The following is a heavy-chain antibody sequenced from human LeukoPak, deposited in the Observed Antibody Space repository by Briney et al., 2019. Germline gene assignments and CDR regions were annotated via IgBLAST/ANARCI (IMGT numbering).Heavy chain of an antibody. Sequence: GGSLRLSCAASGFTFDDYGMSWVRQAPGKGLEWVSGINWNGGSTGYADSVKGRITISRDNAKNSLYLQMNSLRAEDTALYYCARGGRYSSSWIDNWFDPWGQGTLVTVSS. CDR3: ARGGRYSSSWIDNWFDP. V-gene: IGHV3-20*04. CDR1: GFTFDDYG. CDR2: INWNGGST. D-gene: IGHD6-13*01. J-gene: IGHJ5*02.